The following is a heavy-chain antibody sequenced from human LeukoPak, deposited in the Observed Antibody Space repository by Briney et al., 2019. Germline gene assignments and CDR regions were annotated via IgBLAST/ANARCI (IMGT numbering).Heavy chain of an antibody. J-gene: IGHJ4*02. D-gene: IGHD2/OR15-2a*01. CDR1: GGSISSGDYY. Sequence: SETLSLTCTVSGGSISSGDYYWSWIRQPPGKGLEWIGYIFYSGSTYYNPSLKSRVTISVDTSKNQFSLKLSSVTAADTAVYYCARALLGDGAHFDYWGQGTLVTVSS. CDR3: ARALLGDGAHFDY. V-gene: IGHV4-30-4*08. CDR2: IFYSGST.